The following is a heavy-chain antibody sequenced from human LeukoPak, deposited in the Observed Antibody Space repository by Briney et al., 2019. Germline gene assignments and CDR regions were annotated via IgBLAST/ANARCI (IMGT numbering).Heavy chain of an antibody. CDR3: ARWASGSYQRGYYFDY. Sequence: ASVKVSCKASGYTFTGYYMHWVRQAPGQGLEWMGWINPNSGGTNYAQKFQGRVTMTRDTSISTAYMELSRLRSDDTAVYYCARWASGSYQRGYYFDYWGQGTLVTVSS. J-gene: IGHJ4*02. D-gene: IGHD1-26*01. CDR1: GYTFTGYY. V-gene: IGHV1-2*02. CDR2: INPNSGGT.